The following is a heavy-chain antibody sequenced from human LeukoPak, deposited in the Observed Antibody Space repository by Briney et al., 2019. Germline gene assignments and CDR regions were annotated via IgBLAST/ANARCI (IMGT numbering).Heavy chain of an antibody. D-gene: IGHD6-19*01. J-gene: IGHJ4*02. CDR1: GYTFTSYA. V-gene: IGHV1-2*02. CDR2: INPNSGGT. CDR3: ARDRSLIRIAVAAYFDY. Sequence: ASVKVSCKASGYTFTSYAMNWVRQAPGQGLEWMGWINPNSGGTNYAQKFQGRVTMTRDTSISTAYMELSRLRSDDTAVYYCARDRSLIRIAVAAYFDYWGQGTLVTVSS.